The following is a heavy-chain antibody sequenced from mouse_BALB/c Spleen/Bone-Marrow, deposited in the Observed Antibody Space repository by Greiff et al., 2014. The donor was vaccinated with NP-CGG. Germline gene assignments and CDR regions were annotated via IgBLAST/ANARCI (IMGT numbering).Heavy chain of an antibody. CDR1: GFNIKNTY. D-gene: IGHD1-1*01. Sequence: VQLQQSGAELVKPGASVKLSCTASGFNIKNTYIHWVKQRPEQGLEWIGRIDPANVNTKYDPKFQGKATITADTSSNTAYLQLSSLTSEDTAVYYCATYYYGSSLFAYWGQGTLVTASA. J-gene: IGHJ3*01. CDR3: ATYYYGSSLFAY. V-gene: IGHV14-3*02. CDR2: IDPANVNT.